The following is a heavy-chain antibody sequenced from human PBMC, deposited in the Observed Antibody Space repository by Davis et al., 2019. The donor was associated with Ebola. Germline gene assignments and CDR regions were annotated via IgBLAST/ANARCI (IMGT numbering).Heavy chain of an antibody. V-gene: IGHV3-9*01. J-gene: IGHJ4*02. D-gene: IGHD6-13*01. CDR3: AKASSSWLTAGGGHFGY. CDR1: GFTFDDYA. Sequence: GGSLRLSCAASGFTFDDYAMHWVRQAPGKGLEWVSGISWNRGSIGYADSVKGRFTISRDNAKNSLYLQMNSLRAEDTALYYCAKASSSWLTAGGGHFGYWGQGTLVTVSS. CDR2: ISWNRGSI.